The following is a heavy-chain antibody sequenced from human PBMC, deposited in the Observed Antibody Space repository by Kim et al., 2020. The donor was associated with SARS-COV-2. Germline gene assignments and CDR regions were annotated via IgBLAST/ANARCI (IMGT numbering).Heavy chain of an antibody. CDR2: IWYDGSNK. V-gene: IGHV3-33*01. J-gene: IGHJ6*02. Sequence: GGSLRLSCAASGFTFSSYGMHWVRQAPGKGLEWVAVIWYDGSNKYYADSVKGRFTISRDNSKNTLYLQMNSLRAEDTAVYYCARALPDNWNYNYGMDVWGQGTTVTVSS. D-gene: IGHD1-20*01. CDR3: ARALPDNWNYNYGMDV. CDR1: GFTFSSYG.